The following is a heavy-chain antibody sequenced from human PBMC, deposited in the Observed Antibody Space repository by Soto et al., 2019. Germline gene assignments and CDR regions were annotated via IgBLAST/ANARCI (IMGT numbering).Heavy chain of an antibody. CDR3: AADVGRYFSLGYYSLHHPSYYMYV. V-gene: IGHV1-58*02. CDR1: GFSFNSSS. D-gene: IGHD3-10*01. CDR2: IVVGSGNT. J-gene: IGHJ6*03. Sequence: SVKVSCKASGFSFNSSSMPWVRQARGQSLEWIGWIVVGSGNTNYAQKFQERVTITRDMSTSTAYMELSSLRSEDTAVYYCAADVGRYFSLGYYSLHHPSYYMYVCGQRTAVTVSS.